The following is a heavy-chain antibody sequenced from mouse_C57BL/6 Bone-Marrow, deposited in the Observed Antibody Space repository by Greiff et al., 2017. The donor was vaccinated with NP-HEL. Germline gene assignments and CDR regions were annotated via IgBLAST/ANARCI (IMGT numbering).Heavy chain of an antibody. Sequence: QAQLQQPGAELVKPGASVKLSCKASGYTFTSYWMQWVKQRPGQGLEWIGEIDPSDSYTNYNQKFKGKATLTVDTSSSTAYMQLSSLTSEDSAVYYCARGGNDYDFAMDYWGQGTSVTVSS. CDR3: ARGGNDYDFAMDY. D-gene: IGHD2-4*01. CDR1: GYTFTSYW. V-gene: IGHV1-50*01. J-gene: IGHJ4*01. CDR2: IDPSDSYT.